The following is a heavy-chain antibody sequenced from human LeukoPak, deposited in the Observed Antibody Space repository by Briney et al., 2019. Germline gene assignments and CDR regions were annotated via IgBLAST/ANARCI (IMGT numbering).Heavy chain of an antibody. J-gene: IGHJ4*02. CDR1: GYTFTSYY. V-gene: IGHV1-46*01. CDR2: INPSGGSA. D-gene: IGHD1-1*01. CDR3: AILGTTFDY. Sequence: ASAKVSCKASGYTFTSYYMHWVRQAPGQGLEWMGIINPSGGSASYAQKFQGRVTMTRDMSTSTVYMELSSLRSEDTAVYYCAILGTTFDYWGQGTLVTVSS.